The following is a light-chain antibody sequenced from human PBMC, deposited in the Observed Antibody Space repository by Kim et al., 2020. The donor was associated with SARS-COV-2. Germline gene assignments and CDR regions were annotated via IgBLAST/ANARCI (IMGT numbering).Light chain of an antibody. Sequence: QAVVTQEPSLTVSPGGTVTLTCGSSTGAVTSGHYPYWFQQKPGQAPRTLIYDTSNKHSWTPARFSGSLLGGKAALTLSGAQPEDEAEYYCLLSYTDARPNWVFGGGTQLTVL. V-gene: IGLV7-46*01. CDR2: DTS. CDR1: TGAVTSGHY. CDR3: LLSYTDARPNWV. J-gene: IGLJ3*02.